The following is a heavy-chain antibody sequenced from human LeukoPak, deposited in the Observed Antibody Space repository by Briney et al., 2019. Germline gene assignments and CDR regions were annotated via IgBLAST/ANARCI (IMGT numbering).Heavy chain of an antibody. Sequence: SETLSLTCAVYGGSFSGYCWSWIRQPPGKGLEWIGEINHSGSTNYNPSLKSRVTISVDTSKNQFSLKLSSVTAADTAVYYCARGSNYHIYPSRLLPGYFQHWGQGTLVTVSS. V-gene: IGHV4-34*01. CDR1: GGSFSGYC. CDR3: ARGSNYHIYPSRLLPGYFQH. J-gene: IGHJ1*01. D-gene: IGHD4-11*01. CDR2: INHSGST.